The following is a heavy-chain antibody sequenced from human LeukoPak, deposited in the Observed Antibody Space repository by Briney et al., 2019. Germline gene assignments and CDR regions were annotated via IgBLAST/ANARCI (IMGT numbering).Heavy chain of an antibody. D-gene: IGHD2-15*01. CDR2: INSDGTST. J-gene: IGHJ4*02. CDR1: GFTLSSYW. Sequence: GGSLRLSCAASGFTLSSYWMHWVRQAPGKGLVWVSRINSDGTSTTYADPVKGRFTISRDTAKNSLYLQMNSLRAEDTAVYYCVAARADFDYWGQGTLVTVSS. CDR3: VAARADFDY. V-gene: IGHV3-74*01.